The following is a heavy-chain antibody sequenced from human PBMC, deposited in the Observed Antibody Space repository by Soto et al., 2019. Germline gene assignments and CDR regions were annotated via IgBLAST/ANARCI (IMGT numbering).Heavy chain of an antibody. CDR2: LTVTGDSA. CDR1: GFRPSDSA. V-gene: IGHV3-23*01. CDR3: AKNGCSYPACYPYYYYVDV. Sequence: EVQLLESGGGLVQPGGSLRLSCAASGFRPSDSAVSWVHQAPGKGLEWVSSLTVTGDSAFYSDSVKGRFTISRDISKSTMYLQMNSLRAEDTAVYYCAKNGCSYPACYPYYYYVDVWGRGTTVTVSS. J-gene: IGHJ6*03. D-gene: IGHD2-15*01.